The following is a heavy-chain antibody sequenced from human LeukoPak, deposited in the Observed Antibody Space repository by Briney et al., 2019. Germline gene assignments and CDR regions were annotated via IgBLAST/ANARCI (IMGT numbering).Heavy chain of an antibody. CDR1: AFTFSSYA. CDR2: ISGSGGST. V-gene: IGHV3-23*01. Sequence: GGSLRLSCAASAFTFSSYAMSWVRQAPGKGLEWVSAISGSGGSTYYADSVKGRFTISRDNSKNTLYLQMNSLRAEDTAVYYCAKDGDSSPTRYWGQGTLVTVSS. D-gene: IGHD6-13*01. J-gene: IGHJ4*02. CDR3: AKDGDSSPTRY.